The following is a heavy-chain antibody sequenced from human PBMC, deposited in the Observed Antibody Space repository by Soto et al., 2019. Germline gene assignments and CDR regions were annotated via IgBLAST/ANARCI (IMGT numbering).Heavy chain of an antibody. Sequence: GGSLILSCAASGFTFSNSAMNWVRQAPGKGLEWVSLISNNGGSASHADSVQGRFIISRDNSINTLYLQMNSLRAEDTAIYYCVREVSDWSSHGAFEVWGRGTMGTGS. J-gene: IGHJ3*01. CDR1: GFTFSNSA. D-gene: IGHD2-21*02. CDR2: ISNNGGSA. CDR3: VREVSDWSSHGAFEV. V-gene: IGHV3-23*01.